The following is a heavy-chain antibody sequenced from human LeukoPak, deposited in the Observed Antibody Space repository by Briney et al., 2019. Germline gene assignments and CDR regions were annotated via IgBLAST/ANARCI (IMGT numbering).Heavy chain of an antibody. Sequence: PSETLSLTCAVSGGSISSGGYSWSWIRQPPGKGLEWIGYIYHSGSTYYNPSLKSRVTISVDRSKNQFSLKLSSATAADTAVYYCARGYGEERGRGLDYFDYWGQGTLVTVSS. CDR2: IYHSGST. CDR3: ARGYGEERGRGLDYFDY. CDR1: GGSISSGGYS. J-gene: IGHJ4*02. V-gene: IGHV4-30-2*01. D-gene: IGHD4-17*01.